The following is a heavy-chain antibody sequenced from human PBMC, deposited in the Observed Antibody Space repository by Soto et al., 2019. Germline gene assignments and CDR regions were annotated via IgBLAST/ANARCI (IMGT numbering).Heavy chain of an antibody. V-gene: IGHV3-33*01. CDR1: GFTFSSYG. J-gene: IGHJ4*02. Sequence: GGSLRLSCAASGFTFSSYGMHWVRQAPGKGLEWVAVIWYDGSNKYYADSVKGRFTISRDNSKNTLYLQMNSLRAEDTAVYYCARDIGVLRFLGRKNYFDYWGQGTLVTVSS. D-gene: IGHD3-3*01. CDR2: IWYDGSNK. CDR3: ARDIGVLRFLGRKNYFDY.